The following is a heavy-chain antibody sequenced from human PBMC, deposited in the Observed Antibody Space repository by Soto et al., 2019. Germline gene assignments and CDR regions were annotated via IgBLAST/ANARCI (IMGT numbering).Heavy chain of an antibody. J-gene: IGHJ6*02. CDR1: GYTFTSYD. Sequence: QVQLVQSGAEVKKPGASVKVSCKASGYTFTSYDINWVRQATGQGLEWMGWMNPNSGNTGYAQKFQGRVTMTRNTSISTDYMELSSLRSEDTAVYYCARRGYSSSWYYYYYYGMVVWGQGTTVTVSS. D-gene: IGHD6-13*01. V-gene: IGHV1-8*01. CDR3: ARRGYSSSWYYYYYYGMVV. CDR2: MNPNSGNT.